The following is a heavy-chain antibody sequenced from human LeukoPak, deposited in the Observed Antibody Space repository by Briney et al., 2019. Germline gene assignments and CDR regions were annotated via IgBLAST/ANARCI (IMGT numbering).Heavy chain of an antibody. V-gene: IGHV3-21*01. Sequence: GGSLRLSCAASGFTFSSYSMNWVRQAPGKGLEWVSSISSSSSYIYYADSVKGRFTISRDNAKNSLYLQMNSLRAEDTAVYYCARASGCSSTSCYYYYYYMDVWGKGTTVTVSS. CDR1: GFTFSSYS. CDR3: ARASGCSSTSCYYYYYYMDV. D-gene: IGHD2-2*01. CDR2: ISSSSSYI. J-gene: IGHJ6*03.